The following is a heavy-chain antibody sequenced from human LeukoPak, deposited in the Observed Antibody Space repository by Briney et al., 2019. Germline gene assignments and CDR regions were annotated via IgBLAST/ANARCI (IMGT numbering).Heavy chain of an antibody. CDR1: GYTFTSYG. CDR2: ISTYNGNT. CDR3: ATFSYGGSEEDFDY. J-gene: IGHJ4*02. V-gene: IGHV1-18*01. Sequence: GASVKVSSKASGYTFTSYGISWVRQAPGQGLEWMGWISTYNGNTNSAQKFQGRVTMTTDTSTSTAYMDLRSLRSDDTAVYYCATFSYGGSEEDFDYWGQGTLVTVSS. D-gene: IGHD5-12*01.